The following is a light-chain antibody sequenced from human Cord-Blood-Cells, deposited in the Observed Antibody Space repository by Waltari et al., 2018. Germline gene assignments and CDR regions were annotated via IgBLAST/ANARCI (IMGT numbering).Light chain of an antibody. CDR1: QGSSSW. Sequence: IKMTQSPSPAPAPVGDRVTITRRASQGSSSWLAWYQQKPGKAPKLLIYAASSLQSGVPSRFSGSGSGTDFTLTISSLQPEDFATYYCQQANSFPYTFGQGTKLEIK. CDR2: AAS. J-gene: IGKJ2*01. V-gene: IGKV1-12*01. CDR3: QQANSFPYT.